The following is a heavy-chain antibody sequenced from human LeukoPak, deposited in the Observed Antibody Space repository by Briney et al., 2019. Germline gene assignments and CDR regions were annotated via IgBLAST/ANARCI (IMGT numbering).Heavy chain of an antibody. V-gene: IGHV1-69*05. D-gene: IGHD5-24*01. CDR1: GGTFSSYA. CDR3: AGSRDGYGGYYYYMDV. CDR2: IIPIFGTA. Sequence: SVKVSCKSSGGTFSSYAISWVRQAPGQGLEWMGGIIPIFGTANYAQKFQGRVTITTDESTSTAYMELSSLRSEDTAVYYCAGSRDGYGGYYYYMDVWGEGTTVTVSS. J-gene: IGHJ6*03.